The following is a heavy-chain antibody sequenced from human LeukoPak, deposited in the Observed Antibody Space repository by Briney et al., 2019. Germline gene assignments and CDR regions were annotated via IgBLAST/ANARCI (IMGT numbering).Heavy chain of an antibody. J-gene: IGHJ1*01. CDR2: IKSKTDGGTT. CDR3: TTEYCGGDCYSSEGYFQH. V-gene: IGHV3-15*01. D-gene: IGHD2-21*02. Sequence: GGSLRLSCAASGFTFSNAWMSWIRQAPGKGLEWVGRIKSKTDGGTTDYAAPVKGRFTISRDDSKNTLYLQMNSLKTEDTAVYYCTTEYCGGDCYSSEGYFQHWGQGTLVTVSS. CDR1: GFTFSNAW.